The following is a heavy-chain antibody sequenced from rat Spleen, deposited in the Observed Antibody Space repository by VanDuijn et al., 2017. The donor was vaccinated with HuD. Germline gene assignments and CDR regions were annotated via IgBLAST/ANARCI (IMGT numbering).Heavy chain of an antibody. CDR2: ISTSGGST. CDR1: GFSFSNYD. V-gene: IGHV5-25*01. CDR3: ASRTGNWFAY. Sequence: EVRLVESGGGLVQPGRSLKLSCAASGFSFSNYDMAWVRQAPTKGLEWVASISTSGGSTYYRDSVKGRFTVSRDNAKSTLYLQMDSLRSEDTATYYCASRTGNWFAYWGQGTLVTASS. J-gene: IGHJ3*01. D-gene: IGHD5-1*01.